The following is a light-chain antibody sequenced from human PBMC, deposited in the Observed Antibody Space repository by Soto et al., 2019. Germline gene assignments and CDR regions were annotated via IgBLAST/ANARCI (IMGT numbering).Light chain of an antibody. V-gene: IGKV1-5*02. Sequence: IQMTQSPSAMATFACNRSNSICRASQSISSWLAWYQQKTGKAPKPLIFDASSLESGVTSRFSGSGSGTEFTLTISSLHPDDFATYFCQQYNPFSWPFAQGPRWIS. J-gene: IGKJ1*01. CDR3: QQYNPFSWP. CDR1: QSISSW. CDR2: DAS.